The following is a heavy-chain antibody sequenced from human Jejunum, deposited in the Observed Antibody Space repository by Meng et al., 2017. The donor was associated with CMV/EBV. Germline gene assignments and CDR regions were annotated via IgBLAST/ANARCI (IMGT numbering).Heavy chain of an antibody. CDR1: GFTFSDHY. CDR3: ARDYGD. J-gene: IGHJ4*02. V-gene: IGHV3-72*01. D-gene: IGHD3-16*01. CDR2: TRNKANSYTT. Sequence: SCAASGFTFSDHYMDWVRQATGKGLEWVGRTRNKANSYTTEYAASVKGRFIISRDGSKNSLYLQMNSLKIEDTAVYYCARDYGDWGQGTLVTVSS.